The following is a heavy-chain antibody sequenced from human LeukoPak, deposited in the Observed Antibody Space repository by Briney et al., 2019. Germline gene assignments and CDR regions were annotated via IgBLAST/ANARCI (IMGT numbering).Heavy chain of an antibody. Sequence: SETLSLTCNVSGGSISSYYWSWIRQPPGKGLEWIGYIYYSGSTNYNPSLKSRVTISVDTSKNQFSLKLSSVTAADTAVYYCARGIARGWSVYYFDYWGQGTLVTVSS. J-gene: IGHJ4*02. CDR3: ARGIARGWSVYYFDY. CDR1: GGSISSYY. V-gene: IGHV4-59*01. CDR2: IYYSGST. D-gene: IGHD6-19*01.